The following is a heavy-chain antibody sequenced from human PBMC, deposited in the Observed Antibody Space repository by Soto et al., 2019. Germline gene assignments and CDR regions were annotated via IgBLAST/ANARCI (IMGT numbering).Heavy chain of an antibody. CDR1: GFSISRSA. CDR2: IAYDGSNR. J-gene: IGHJ5*02. D-gene: IGHD1-1*01. V-gene: IGHV3-30*04. Sequence: QVQLVESGGGGVQPGRSLRLSCAASGFSISRSAMHWVRQAPGKGLEWVAVIAYDGSNRWYADSAKGRFTISRDNSKNTVYLQMSSLRGEDSAVYYCARDPQACTDNVNWFAAWGQGTLVTVSS. CDR3: ARDPQACTDNVNWFAA.